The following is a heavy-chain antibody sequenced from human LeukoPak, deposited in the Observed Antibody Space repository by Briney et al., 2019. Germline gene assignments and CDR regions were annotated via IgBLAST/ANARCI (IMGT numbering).Heavy chain of an antibody. J-gene: IGHJ4*02. V-gene: IGHV1-69*04. CDR3: ARDNPTYYDILTGYYEDYYFDY. CDR2: IIPILGIA. D-gene: IGHD3-9*01. Sequence: ASVKVSCKASGGTFSSYAISWVRQAPGQGLEWMGRIIPILGIANYAQKFQGRVTITADKSTSTAYMELSSLRSEDTAVYYCARDNPTYYDILTGYYEDYYFDYWDQGTLVTVSS. CDR1: GGTFSSYA.